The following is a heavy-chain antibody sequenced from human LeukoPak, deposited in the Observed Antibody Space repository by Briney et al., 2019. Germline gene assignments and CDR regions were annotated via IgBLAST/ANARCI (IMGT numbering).Heavy chain of an antibody. CDR1: GFTFDDYA. Sequence: GGSLRLSCAASGFTFDDYAMHWVRQAPGKGLEWVSGISWNSGSIGYADSVKGRFTISRDNAKNSLYLQMNSLRAEDMALYYCTKGGAARPGNYYFDYWGQGTLVTVSS. V-gene: IGHV3-9*03. CDR3: TKGGAARPGNYYFDY. D-gene: IGHD6-6*01. J-gene: IGHJ4*02. CDR2: ISWNSGSI.